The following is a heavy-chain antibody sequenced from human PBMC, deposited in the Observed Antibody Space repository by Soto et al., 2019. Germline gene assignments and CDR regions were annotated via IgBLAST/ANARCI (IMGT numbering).Heavy chain of an antibody. D-gene: IGHD3-10*01. V-gene: IGHV4-34*01. J-gene: IGHJ5*02. CDR3: ARGRGLFDP. CDR2: INHSGST. Sequence: NPSETLSLTCAVYGGSFSGYYWSWIRQPPGKGLEWIGEINHSGSTNYNPSLKSRVTISVDTSKNQFSLKLSSVTAADTAVYYCARGRGLFDPWGQGTLVTVSS. CDR1: GGSFSGYY.